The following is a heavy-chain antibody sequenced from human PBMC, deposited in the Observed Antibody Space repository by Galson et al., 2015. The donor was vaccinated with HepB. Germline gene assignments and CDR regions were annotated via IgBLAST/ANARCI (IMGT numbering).Heavy chain of an antibody. J-gene: IGHJ4*02. CDR3: ARLTAAAGELYFDY. D-gene: IGHD6-13*01. Sequence: SETLSLTCTVSGGSISSSSYYWGWIRQPPGKGLEWIGSIYYSGSTYYNPSLKSRVTISVDTSKNQFSLKLSSVTAADTAVYYCARLTAAAGELYFDYWGQGTLVTVSS. CDR2: IYYSGST. CDR1: GGSISSSSYY. V-gene: IGHV4-39*01.